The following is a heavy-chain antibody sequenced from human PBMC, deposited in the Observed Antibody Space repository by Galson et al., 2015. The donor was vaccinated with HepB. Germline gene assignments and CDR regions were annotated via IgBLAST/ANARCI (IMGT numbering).Heavy chain of an antibody. CDR1: GFTFTSSA. J-gene: IGHJ6*02. Sequence: SVKVSCKASGFTFTSSAMQWVRQARGQRLEGIGWIVVGSGNTNYAQKFQERVTITRDMSTSTAYMELSSLRSEDTAVYYCAAVNGKSYYYYGMDVWGQGTTVTVS. CDR2: IVVGSGNT. V-gene: IGHV1-58*02. CDR3: AAVNGKSYYYYGMDV.